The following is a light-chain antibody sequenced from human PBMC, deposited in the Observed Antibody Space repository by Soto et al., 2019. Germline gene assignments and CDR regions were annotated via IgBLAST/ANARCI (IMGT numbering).Light chain of an antibody. CDR1: SSDIGGYKF. CDR2: EVS. V-gene: IGLV2-14*01. Sequence: QSVLTQPASVSGSPGQSITISCTGTSSDIGGYKFVSWYQQQPGKAPKLIIYEVSNRPSGVSNRFSGSKSGTTASLTISGLLADDEADYYCNSYRTSDTLVFGTGTKLTVL. CDR3: NSYRTSDTLV. J-gene: IGLJ1*01.